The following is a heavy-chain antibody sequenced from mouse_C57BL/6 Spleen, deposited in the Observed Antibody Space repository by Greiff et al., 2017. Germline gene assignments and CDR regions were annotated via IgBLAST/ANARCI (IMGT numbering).Heavy chain of an antibody. CDR3: ARLYGNYGWYFDV. D-gene: IGHD2-1*01. CDR1: GFTFTDYY. J-gene: IGHJ1*03. CDR2: IRNKANGYTT. V-gene: IGHV7-3*01. Sequence: EVQGVESGGGLVQPGGSLSLSCAASGFTFTDYYMSWVRQPPGQALEWLGFIRNKANGYTTEYSASVKGRYTISRDNSQSILYLQMNALRTEDSATYYCARLYGNYGWYFDVWGTGTTVTVSS.